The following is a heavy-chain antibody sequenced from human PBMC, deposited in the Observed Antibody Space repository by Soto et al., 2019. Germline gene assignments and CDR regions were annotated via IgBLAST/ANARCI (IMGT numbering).Heavy chain of an antibody. Sequence: QVQLVESGGGVVQPGRSLRLSCAASGFTFSNYGMHWVRQAPGKGLEWVAVISYDGSNKYYADSVKGRFTISRDNSKNTLYLQRNSLRAEDTAVYYCAKDLGHGGRGAFDIWGQGTMVTVSS. J-gene: IGHJ3*02. CDR2: ISYDGSNK. CDR1: GFTFSNYG. V-gene: IGHV3-30*18. CDR3: AKDLGHGGRGAFDI. D-gene: IGHD7-27*01.